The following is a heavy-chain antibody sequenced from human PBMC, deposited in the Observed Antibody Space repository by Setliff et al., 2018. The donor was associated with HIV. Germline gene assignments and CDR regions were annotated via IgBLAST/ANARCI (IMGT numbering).Heavy chain of an antibody. V-gene: IGHV4-34*01. J-gene: IGHJ4*02. D-gene: IGHD3-22*01. CDR3: ARGALSLTMTKLLSFFDC. Sequence: PSETLSLTCAVYGGSFSGYYWAWIRQPPGKGLEWIGEINHSGSTNYNPSLKSRVTMSVDTSKNQFSLRLRSVTAADTAFYYCARGALSLTMTKLLSFFDCWGQGTQVTVSS. CDR2: INHSGST. CDR1: GGSFSGYY.